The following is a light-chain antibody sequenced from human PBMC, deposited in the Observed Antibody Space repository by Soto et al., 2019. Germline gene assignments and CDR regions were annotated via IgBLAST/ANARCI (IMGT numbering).Light chain of an antibody. J-gene: IGLJ2*01. CDR3: NLYTSSNTVL. Sequence: QSALTQPPSVSGSPGESVTISCTGTSSDLDSNDRVSWYQQPPGTAPRLMIFEVSNRPSGVPDRFSGSKSGNTASLTISGLQAEDGADYYCNLYTSSNTVLFGGGTKVTVL. CDR1: SSDLDSNDR. CDR2: EVS. V-gene: IGLV2-18*01.